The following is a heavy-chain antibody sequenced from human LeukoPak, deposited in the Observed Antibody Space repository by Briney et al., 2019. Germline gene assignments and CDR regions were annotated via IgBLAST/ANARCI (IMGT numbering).Heavy chain of an antibody. Sequence: SGGSLRLSCAASGFTFSSYNMNWVRQAPGKGLEWVSSISSNSNYIYYADSVKGRFTISRDNARHSLYLQMNSLRAEDTAVYYCARDRRGGRYWGQGTLVTVSS. J-gene: IGHJ4*02. CDR3: ARDRRGGRY. CDR2: ISSNSNYI. V-gene: IGHV3-21*04. CDR1: GFTFSSYN.